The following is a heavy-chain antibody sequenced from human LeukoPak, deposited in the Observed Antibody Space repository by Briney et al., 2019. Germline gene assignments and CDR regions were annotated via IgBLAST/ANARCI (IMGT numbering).Heavy chain of an antibody. CDR2: IYNSGST. Sequence: PSETLSLTCTVSGGSISSNYWSWIRQPPGKGLEWIGNIYNSGSTNYSPSLKSRVTISVDTSKNQFSLNLRSVTAADTALYYCARQTYSSAWNYFDYWGQGTLVTVSS. V-gene: IGHV4-59*08. CDR3: ARQTYSSAWNYFDY. J-gene: IGHJ4*02. CDR1: GGSISSNY. D-gene: IGHD6-19*01.